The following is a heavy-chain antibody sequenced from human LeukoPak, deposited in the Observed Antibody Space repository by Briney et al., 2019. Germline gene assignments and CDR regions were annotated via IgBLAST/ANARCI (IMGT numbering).Heavy chain of an antibody. CDR2: MNPNSGNT. J-gene: IGHJ5*02. Sequence: GASVKVSCKASGYTFTSYDINWVRQATGQGLEWMGWMNPNSGNTGYAQKFQGRVTMTRNTSISTAYIELSSLRSEDTAVYYCARESGSYYSGPGFDPWGQGTLVTVSS. CDR1: GYTFTSYD. D-gene: IGHD1-26*01. V-gene: IGHV1-8*01. CDR3: ARESGSYYSGPGFDP.